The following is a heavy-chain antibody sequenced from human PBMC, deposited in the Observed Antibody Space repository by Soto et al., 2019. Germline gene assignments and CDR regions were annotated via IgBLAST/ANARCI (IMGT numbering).Heavy chain of an antibody. D-gene: IGHD1-20*01. CDR1: GFTFSSYS. J-gene: IGHJ4*02. CDR2: ISSSSSTI. V-gene: IGHV3-48*02. CDR3: ARGYNWNDLGYFDY. Sequence: EVQLVESGGGLVQPGGSLRLSCAASGFTFSSYSMNWVRQAPGKGLEWVSYISSSSSTIYYADSVKGRFTISRDNAKNSLYLKMNSLRDEDTAVYYCARGYNWNDLGYFDYWGQGTLVTVSS.